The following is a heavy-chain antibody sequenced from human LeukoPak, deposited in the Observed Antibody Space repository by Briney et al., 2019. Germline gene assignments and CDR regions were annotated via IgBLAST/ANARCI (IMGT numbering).Heavy chain of an antibody. CDR1: GYSFTSYW. CDR2: IYPGDSDT. D-gene: IGHD3-10*01. V-gene: IGHV5-51*01. J-gene: IGHJ4*02. CDR3: ARTMVRGVIISPLWY. Sequence: GESLKISCKGSGYSFTSYWIGWVRQMPGKGLEWMGIIYPGDSDTRYSPSFQGQVTISADKSISTAYLQWSSLKASDTAMYYCARTMVRGVIISPLWYWGQGTLVTVSS.